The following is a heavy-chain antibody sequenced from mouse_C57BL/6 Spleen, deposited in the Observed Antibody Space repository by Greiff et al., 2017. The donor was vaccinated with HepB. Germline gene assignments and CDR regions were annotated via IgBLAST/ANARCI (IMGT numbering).Heavy chain of an antibody. CDR2: IWRGGST. Sequence: QVQLKESGPGLVQPSQSLSITCTVSGFSLTSYGVHWVRQSPGKGLEWLGVIWRGGSTDYNAAFMSRLSITKDNSKSQVFFKMNSLQADDTAIYYCAKGGGYDYDGAMDYWGQGTSVTVSS. CDR1: GFSLTSYG. D-gene: IGHD2-4*01. CDR3: AKGGGYDYDGAMDY. V-gene: IGHV2-5*01. J-gene: IGHJ4*01.